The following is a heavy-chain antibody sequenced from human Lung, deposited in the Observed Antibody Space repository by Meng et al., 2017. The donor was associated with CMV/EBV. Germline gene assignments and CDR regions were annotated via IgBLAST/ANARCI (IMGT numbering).Heavy chain of an antibody. CDR2: ISSSSSYI. CDR1: GFTFSSYS. CDR3: ARDVCGRDDFWSGCYAY. D-gene: IGHD3-3*01. V-gene: IGHV3-21*01. Sequence: GESLKISCAASGFTFSSYSMNWVRQAPGKGLEWVSSISSSSSYIYYADSVKGRFTISRDNAKNSLYLQMNSLRAEDTAVYYCARDVCGRDDFWSGCYAYWGQGTLVTVSS. J-gene: IGHJ4*02.